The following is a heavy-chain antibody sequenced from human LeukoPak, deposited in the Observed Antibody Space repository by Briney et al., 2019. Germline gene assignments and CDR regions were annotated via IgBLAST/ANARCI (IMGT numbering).Heavy chain of an antibody. J-gene: IGHJ4*02. D-gene: IGHD2-15*01. CDR2: INPNSGGT. Sequence: ASVKVSCKASGYTFTGYYMHWVRQAPGQGLEWMGWINPNSGGTNYAQKFQGRVTMTRDTSISTAYMELSRLRSDDTAVYYCARVEYCSGGSCSDFDYWGQGALVTVSS. CDR3: ARVEYCSGGSCSDFDY. CDR1: GYTFTGYY. V-gene: IGHV1-2*02.